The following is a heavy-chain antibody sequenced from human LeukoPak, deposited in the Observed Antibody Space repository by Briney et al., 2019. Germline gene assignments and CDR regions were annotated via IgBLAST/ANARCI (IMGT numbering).Heavy chain of an antibody. CDR3: ARDSPGGSLGAFDI. J-gene: IGHJ3*02. CDR1: EFTFSSYG. Sequence: GKSLRLSCAAAEFTFSSYGMNWVRQAPGRGLEWVAVIWYDGSNKYYADSVKGRFTISRDNSKNTLYLQMNSLRAEDTAVYYCARDSPGGSLGAFDIWGQGTMVTVSS. D-gene: IGHD1-26*01. V-gene: IGHV3-33*01. CDR2: IWYDGSNK.